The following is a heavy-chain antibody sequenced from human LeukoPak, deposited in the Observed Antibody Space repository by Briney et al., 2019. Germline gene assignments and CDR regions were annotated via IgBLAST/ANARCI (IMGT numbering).Heavy chain of an antibody. CDR1: GFPFGNSW. CDR2: MDTDGRTT. Sequence: PGGSLTLSCVVSGFPFGNSWMHWVRQGPGKRLVWVARMDTDGRTTDYVDSVKGRFTISRDNARNTLYLLMRSVRADGTALYYSASDVTGSEYRWGEGTLVTVAS. V-gene: IGHV3-74*01. D-gene: IGHD6-25*01. CDR3: ASDVTGSEYR. J-gene: IGHJ5*02.